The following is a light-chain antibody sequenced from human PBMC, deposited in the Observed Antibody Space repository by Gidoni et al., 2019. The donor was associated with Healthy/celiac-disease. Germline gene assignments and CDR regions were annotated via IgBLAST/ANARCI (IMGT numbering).Light chain of an antibody. CDR2: AAS. CDR3: QQSYSTPYT. CDR1: QSISSY. J-gene: IGKJ2*01. Sequence: DIQMTQSPSSLSASVGDRVTITCRASQSISSYLNWYQQKPGKAPKLLIYAASSLQSGVPSRFSVSGSGTDFTLTISSLQPEDFATYYFQQSYSTPYTFXXXTKLEIK. V-gene: IGKV1-39*01.